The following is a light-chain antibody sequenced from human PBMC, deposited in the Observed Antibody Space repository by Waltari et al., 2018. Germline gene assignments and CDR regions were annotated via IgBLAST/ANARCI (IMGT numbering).Light chain of an antibody. CDR2: GVN. J-gene: IGLJ2*01. Sequence: QSVLTQPPSVSGAPGQRVTISCPRGRSNIGDGYDVHWYRQLPGNAPELLIYGVNNRPSGVPDRFFGSLSGTSASLAITGLQAEDEADYYCQSYDTSLSVIFGGGTKLTV. CDR1: RSNIGDGYD. V-gene: IGLV1-40*01. CDR3: QSYDTSLSVI.